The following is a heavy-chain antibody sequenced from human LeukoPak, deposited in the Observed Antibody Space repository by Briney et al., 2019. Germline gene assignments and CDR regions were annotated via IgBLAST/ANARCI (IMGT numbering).Heavy chain of an antibody. CDR2: IYYSGST. CDR3: ARLTLGDYRGAFDI. V-gene: IGHV4-39*01. D-gene: IGHD4-17*01. CDR1: GGSISSSCYY. J-gene: IGHJ3*02. Sequence: PSETLSLTCTVSGGSISSSCYYWGWIRQPPGKGLEWIGSIYYSGSTYYNPSLKSRVTISVDTSKNQSSLKLSSVTAADTAVYYCARLTLGDYRGAFDIWGQGTMVTVSS.